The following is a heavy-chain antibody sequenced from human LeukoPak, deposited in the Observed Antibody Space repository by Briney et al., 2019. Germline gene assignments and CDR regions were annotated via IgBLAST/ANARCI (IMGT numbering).Heavy chain of an antibody. J-gene: IGHJ4*02. CDR3: ARATNGSGYYPYYFDY. D-gene: IGHD3-22*01. CDR2: IIPIFGTA. CDR1: GGTFSSYA. Sequence: SVKVSCKASGGTFSSYAISWVRQAPGQGLEWMGGIIPIFGTADYAQKFQGRVTITADKSTSTAYMELSSLRSEDTAVYYCARATNGSGYYPYYFDYWGQGTLVTVSS. V-gene: IGHV1-69*06.